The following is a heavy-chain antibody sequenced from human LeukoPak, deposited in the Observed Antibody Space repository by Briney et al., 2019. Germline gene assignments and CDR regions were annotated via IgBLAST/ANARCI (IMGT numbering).Heavy chain of an antibody. Sequence: SETLSLTCTVSGGSISSSSYYWGWIRQPPGKGLEWIGSIYYSGSTYYNPSLKSRVTISVDTSKNQFSLKLSSVTAADTAVYYCATTKYSSSSPPAYWGQGTLVTVSS. CDR3: ATTKYSSSSPPAY. D-gene: IGHD6-6*01. CDR1: GGSISSSSYY. V-gene: IGHV4-39*01. J-gene: IGHJ4*02. CDR2: IYYSGST.